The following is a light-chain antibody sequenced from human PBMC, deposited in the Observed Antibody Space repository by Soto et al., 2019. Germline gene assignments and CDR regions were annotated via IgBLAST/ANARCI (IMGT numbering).Light chain of an antibody. J-gene: IGLJ2*01. CDR2: EVS. CDR1: SSDVGAYHY. Sequence: QSALTQPPSASGSPGQSVTISCTGTSSDVGAYHYVSWYQQHPGKAPKLMIYEVSKRPSGVPDRFSGSKSGNTASLTVSGLQAEDEADYYCSSYAGRNIVVFGGGTKLTVL. CDR3: SSYAGRNIVV. V-gene: IGLV2-8*01.